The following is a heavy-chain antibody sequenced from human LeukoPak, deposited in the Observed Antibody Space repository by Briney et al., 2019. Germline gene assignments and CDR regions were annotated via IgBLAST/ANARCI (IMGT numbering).Heavy chain of an antibody. CDR2: FYYTGST. CDR3: ARGGSHFDY. D-gene: IGHD1-26*01. J-gene: IGHJ4*02. V-gene: IGHV4-59*12. CDR1: GGSISTYY. Sequence: SETLSLTCTVSGGSISTYYWSWIRQPPGKGLDWIGSFYYTGSTNYNPSLKSRVTMSVDTSKNQFSLRLSSVTAADTAVYYCARGGSHFDYWGQGTLVTVSS.